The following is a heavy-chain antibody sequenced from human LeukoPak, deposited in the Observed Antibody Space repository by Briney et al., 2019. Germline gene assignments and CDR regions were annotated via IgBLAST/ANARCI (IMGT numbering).Heavy chain of an antibody. V-gene: IGHV5-51*01. D-gene: IGHD2-15*01. CDR1: GYSFTSYW. CDR2: IYPCDSDT. CDR3: ARRSDCSGGSCYRSFDY. J-gene: IGHJ4*02. Sequence: GESLKISCKGSGYSFTSYWIGWVRQMPGKGLEWMGIIYPCDSDTRYSPSFQGQVTISADKSISTAYLQWSSLKASDTAMYYCARRSDCSGGSCYRSFDYWGQGTLVTVSS.